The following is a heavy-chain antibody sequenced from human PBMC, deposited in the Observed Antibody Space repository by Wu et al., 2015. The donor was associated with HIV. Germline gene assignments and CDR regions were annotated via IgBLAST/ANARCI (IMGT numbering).Heavy chain of an antibody. D-gene: IGHD6-19*01. CDR1: GGTFSNYA. V-gene: IGHV1-69*05. CDR2: IIPVFGTL. CDR3: ARDTSGWYPLNGYFDY. J-gene: IGHJ4*02. Sequence: QVQVVQSGAEVKKPGSSVKVSCKASGGTFSNYAISWVRQARGQGLEWIGGIIPVFGTLNYSQKFQGRVTISTDESKSTAYMELSSLRSEDTAMYYCARDTSGWYPLNGYFDYWGQGTLVTVSS.